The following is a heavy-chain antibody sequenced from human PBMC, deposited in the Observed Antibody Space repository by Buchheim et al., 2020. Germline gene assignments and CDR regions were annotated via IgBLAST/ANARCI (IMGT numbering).Heavy chain of an antibody. D-gene: IGHD3-3*01. J-gene: IGHJ6*02. V-gene: IGHV3-30-3*01. Sequence: QVQLVESGGGVVQPGRSLRLSRAASGFTFSSYAMHWVRQAPGKGLEWVAVISYDGSNKYYADSFKGRFTISRDNSNNTLYLQMNSMRAEDTAVYYCARDLNDFWSGPYYYYGMDVWGQGTT. CDR2: ISYDGSNK. CDR3: ARDLNDFWSGPYYYYGMDV. CDR1: GFTFSSYA.